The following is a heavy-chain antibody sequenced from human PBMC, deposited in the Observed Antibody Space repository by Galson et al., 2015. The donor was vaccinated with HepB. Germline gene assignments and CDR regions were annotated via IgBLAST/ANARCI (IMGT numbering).Heavy chain of an antibody. J-gene: IGHJ3*02. CDR2: FDPEDGET. D-gene: IGHD3-16*01. Sequence: SVKVSCKVSGYTLTELYMHWVRQAPGKGLEWMGGFDPEDGETIYAQKFQGRVTMTEDTSTDTAYMELSSLRSEDTAVYYCALWAGSLSGAFDIWGQGTMVTVSS. CDR1: GYTLTELY. CDR3: ALWAGSLSGAFDI. V-gene: IGHV1-24*01.